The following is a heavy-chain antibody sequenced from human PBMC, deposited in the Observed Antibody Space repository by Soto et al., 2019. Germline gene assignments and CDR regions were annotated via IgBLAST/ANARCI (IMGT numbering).Heavy chain of an antibody. Sequence: QVQLQESGPGLVKPSETLSLTCTVSGGSISDYYWSWIRQPPGKGLEWVGYIYYTGTTTYNPSLTSRLTLSVDTSKNQFSLKLRSVSAADTAVYYCARLGRWLQALDSWGQGTLVTVSS. J-gene: IGHJ4*02. D-gene: IGHD5-12*01. CDR1: GGSISDYY. CDR2: IYYTGTT. V-gene: IGHV4-59*08. CDR3: ARLGRWLQALDS.